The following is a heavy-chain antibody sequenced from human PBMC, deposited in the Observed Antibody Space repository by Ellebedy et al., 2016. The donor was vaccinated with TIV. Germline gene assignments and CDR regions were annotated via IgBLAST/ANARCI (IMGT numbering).Heavy chain of an antibody. CDR2: VNPNSGGT. Sequence: ASVKVSXXASGYTFTDYHFHWVRQAPGQGLEWMGWVNPNSGGTNYAQKFQGRVTMTRDTSTSTAYMDLSRLRSDDTAVYYCAARAPTVTLTGDAFDLWGQGTKVTVSS. V-gene: IGHV1-2*02. D-gene: IGHD4-17*01. J-gene: IGHJ3*01. CDR1: GYTFTDYH. CDR3: AARAPTVTLTGDAFDL.